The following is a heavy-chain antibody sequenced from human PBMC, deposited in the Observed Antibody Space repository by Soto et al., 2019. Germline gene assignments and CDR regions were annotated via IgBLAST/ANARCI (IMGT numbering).Heavy chain of an antibody. J-gene: IGHJ6*03. Sequence: SETLSLTCTVSGGSISSYYWSWIRQPPGKGLEWIGYIYYSGSTNYNPSLKSRVTISVDTSKNQFSLKLSSVTAADTAVYYCARDKAGRIPIFGTGPRGYYYYMDVWGKGTTVTVSS. CDR2: IYYSGST. D-gene: IGHD3-3*01. CDR3: ARDKAGRIPIFGTGPRGYYYYMDV. V-gene: IGHV4-59*01. CDR1: GGSISSYY.